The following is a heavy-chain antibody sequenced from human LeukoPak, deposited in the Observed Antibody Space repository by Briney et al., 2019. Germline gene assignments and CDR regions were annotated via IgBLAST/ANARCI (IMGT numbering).Heavy chain of an antibody. J-gene: IGHJ5*02. D-gene: IGHD3-3*02. V-gene: IGHV1-18*01. CDR1: GYTFTSYG. Sequence: GASVKVSCTASGYTFTSYGISWVRQAPGQGLEWMGWISGYNGNTNYAQKFQGRVTMTTDTSTSTAYMELGSLRSDDTAVYYCARDADQLGNGNILSGNWFDPWGQGTLVTVSS. CDR3: ARDADQLGNGNILSGNWFDP. CDR2: ISGYNGNT.